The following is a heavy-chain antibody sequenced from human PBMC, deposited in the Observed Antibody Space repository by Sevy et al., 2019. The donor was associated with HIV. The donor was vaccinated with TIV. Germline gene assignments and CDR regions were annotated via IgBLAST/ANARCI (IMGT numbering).Heavy chain of an antibody. CDR3: AKVRYINGWYVLDY. CDR1: GFIFSSYA. J-gene: IGHJ4*02. V-gene: IGHV3-23*01. Sequence: GGSLRLSCAASGFIFSSYAMSWVRQAPGKGLEWVSTNSGSGDKTFYANSVNGRFTSSRDNSKNTLYLQMNSLRAEDTAVYYCAKVRYINGWYVLDYWGQGTLVTVSS. D-gene: IGHD6-19*01. CDR2: NSGSGDKT.